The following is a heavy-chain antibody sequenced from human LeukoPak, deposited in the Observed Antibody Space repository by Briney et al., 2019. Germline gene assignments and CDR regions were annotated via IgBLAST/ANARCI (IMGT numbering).Heavy chain of an antibody. J-gene: IGHJ3*02. CDR2: IYHSGST. CDR1: GGSISSGGYS. D-gene: IGHD3-22*01. Sequence: PSETLSLTCAVSGGSISSGGYSWSWIRQPPGKGLEWIGYIYHSGSTYYNPSLKSRVTISVDRSKNQFSLKLSSVTAADTAVYYCARVLAYYDSSGYTDAFDIWGQGTMVTVSS. V-gene: IGHV4-30-2*01. CDR3: ARVLAYYDSSGYTDAFDI.